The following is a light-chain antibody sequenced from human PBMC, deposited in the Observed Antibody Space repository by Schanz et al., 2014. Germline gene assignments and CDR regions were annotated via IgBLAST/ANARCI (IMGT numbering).Light chain of an antibody. CDR1: QTVSSN. V-gene: IGKV3-15*01. CDR2: GAS. J-gene: IGKJ1*01. Sequence: EIVMTQSPATLSVSPGEGATLSCRASQTVSSNLAWYQQQPGQAPRLLIYGASTRATGIPDRFGASGSGTDFTLTISSLQSEDFAVYYCQQYGSSWTFGQGTKVEIK. CDR3: QQYGSSWT.